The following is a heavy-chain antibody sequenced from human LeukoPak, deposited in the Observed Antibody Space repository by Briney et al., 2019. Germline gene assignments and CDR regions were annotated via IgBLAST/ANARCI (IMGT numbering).Heavy chain of an antibody. CDR1: GGSVSSGSYY. J-gene: IGHJ4*02. D-gene: IGHD3-3*01. V-gene: IGHV4-61*01. CDR2: IYYSGGT. Sequence: SETLSLTCTVSGGSVSSGSYYWSWIRQPPGKGLEWIGYIYYSGGTNYNPSLKSRVTISVDTSKNQFSLKLSSVTAADTAVYYCARRARGGWSGSHYFDYWGQGTLVTVSS. CDR3: ARRARGGWSGSHYFDY.